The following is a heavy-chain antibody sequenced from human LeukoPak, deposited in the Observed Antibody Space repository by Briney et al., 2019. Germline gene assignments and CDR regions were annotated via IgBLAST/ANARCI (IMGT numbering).Heavy chain of an antibody. CDR2: IYTSRST. J-gene: IGHJ4*02. CDR1: GGSISSGSYY. CDR3: ASGGAIFTGYLEIDY. V-gene: IGHV4-61*02. Sequence: SETLSLTCTVSGGSISSGSYYWSWIRQPVGKGLEWIGRIYTSRSTNYNPSLKSRVSISVDTSKNQFSLKLGSVTAGDTAVYYCASGGAIFTGYLEIDYWAQGTLVTVSS. D-gene: IGHD3-9*01.